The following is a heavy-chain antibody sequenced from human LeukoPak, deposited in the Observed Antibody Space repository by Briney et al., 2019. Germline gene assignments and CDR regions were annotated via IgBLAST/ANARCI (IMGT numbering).Heavy chain of an antibody. Sequence: GESLKISCRGSGYSFTSYWIGWVRQMPGKGLEGRGIIYPGDSDTRYSRSFQGQVTISPGKSLGTAYLPWSSLKASDTAMYYGARQNRAVSMVYWGEGTLVTVSS. CDR2: IYPGDSDT. D-gene: IGHD4/OR15-4a*01. V-gene: IGHV5-51*01. CDR3: ARQNRAVSMVY. CDR1: GYSFTSYW. J-gene: IGHJ4*02.